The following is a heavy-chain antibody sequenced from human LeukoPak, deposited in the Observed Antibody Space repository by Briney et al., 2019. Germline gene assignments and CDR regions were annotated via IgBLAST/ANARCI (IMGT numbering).Heavy chain of an antibody. CDR3: ARGVYPPYYDILTGYYLDY. J-gene: IGHJ4*01. V-gene: IGHV1-8*01. D-gene: IGHD3-9*01. CDR1: GYTFTSYD. CDR2: MNPNSGNT. Sequence: ASVKVSCKASGYTFTSYDINWVRQATGQGLEWMGWMNPNSGNTGYAQKFQGRVTMTRNTSISTAYMELSSLRSEDTAVYYCARGVYPPYYDILTGYYLDYWGQEPWSPSPQ.